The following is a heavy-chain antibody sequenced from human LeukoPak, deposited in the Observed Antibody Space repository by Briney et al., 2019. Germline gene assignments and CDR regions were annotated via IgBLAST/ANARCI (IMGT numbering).Heavy chain of an antibody. V-gene: IGHV1-18*04. D-gene: IGHD2-2*01. Sequence: VASVKVSCKASGYTFTSYGIGWVRQAPGQGLEWMGWISAYSGNTNYAQKLQGRVTMTTDTSTSTAYMELRSLRSDDTAVYYCASSHRIPHCSSTSCQSSGFDYWGQGTLVTVSS. CDR3: ASSHRIPHCSSTSCQSSGFDY. CDR2: ISAYSGNT. CDR1: GYTFTSYG. J-gene: IGHJ4*02.